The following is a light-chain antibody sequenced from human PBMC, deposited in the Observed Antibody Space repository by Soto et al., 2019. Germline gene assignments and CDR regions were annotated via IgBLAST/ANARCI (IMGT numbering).Light chain of an antibody. V-gene: IGKV3-20*01. CDR2: GES. J-gene: IGKJ1*01. Sequence: IVLTQSPGTLSLSPGERATLSCRASQSVPSDYLAWYHQRPGQAPRLLIYGESNRATGTPDRFSGSGSGTDFTLNISRLDPEDFALFFCQQYGSSPLTFGQGTKVDIK. CDR1: QSVPSDY. CDR3: QQYGSSPLT.